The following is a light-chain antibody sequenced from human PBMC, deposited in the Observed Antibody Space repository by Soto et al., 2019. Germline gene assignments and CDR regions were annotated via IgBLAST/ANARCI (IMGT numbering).Light chain of an antibody. CDR2: DAS. CDR1: QSISSW. J-gene: IGKJ4*01. V-gene: IGKV1-5*01. CDR3: QQSYSTRPLT. Sequence: DIQMTESASTMAGSEGDRVTITGRVSQSISSWLAWYQQKPGKAPKLLIYDASSLESGVPSRFSGSGSGTEFTLTISSLQPEDFATYYCQQSYSTRPLTFGGGTKVDIK.